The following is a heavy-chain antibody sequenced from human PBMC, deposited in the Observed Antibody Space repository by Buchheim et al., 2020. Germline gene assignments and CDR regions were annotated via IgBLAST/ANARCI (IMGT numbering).Heavy chain of an antibody. V-gene: IGHV3-30*03. CDR3: ASPYDSSGYSLSPHQN. Sequence: QAQLVESGGGVVQPGRSLRLSCVASGFDFNTYDVHWVRQAPGKGLEWVAVISFDGDNKNYADSVKGRFTISRDNSKDTLYLQMSSLRADDTAIYYCASPYDSSGYSLSPHQNWGQGTL. J-gene: IGHJ4*02. CDR2: ISFDGDNK. CDR1: GFDFNTYD. D-gene: IGHD3-22*01.